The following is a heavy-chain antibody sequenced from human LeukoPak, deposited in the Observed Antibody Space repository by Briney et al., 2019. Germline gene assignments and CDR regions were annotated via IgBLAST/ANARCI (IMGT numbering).Heavy chain of an antibody. Sequence: PGGSLRLSCAASGFTVSSNYMSWVRQAPGKGLEWVSVIYSGGSTYYADSVKGRFTISRDNSKNTLYLQMNSLRAEDTAVYYCARKLRYFDPFDYCGQGTLVTVSS. D-gene: IGHD3-9*01. CDR3: ARKLRYFDPFDY. V-gene: IGHV3-66*01. J-gene: IGHJ4*02. CDR1: GFTVSSNY. CDR2: IYSGGST.